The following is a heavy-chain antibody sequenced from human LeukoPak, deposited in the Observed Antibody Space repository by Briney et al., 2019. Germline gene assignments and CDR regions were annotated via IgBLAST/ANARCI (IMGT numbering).Heavy chain of an antibody. D-gene: IGHD6-6*01. CDR3: ARASLESIAARSYFDY. V-gene: IGHV4-34*01. J-gene: IGHJ4*02. Sequence: PSETLSLTCAVYGGSFSGYHWSWIRQPPGKGLEWIGEINHSGSTNYNPSLKSRVTISVDTSKNQFSLKLSSVTAADTAVYYCARASLESIAARSYFDYWGQGTLVTVSS. CDR1: GGSFSGYH. CDR2: INHSGST.